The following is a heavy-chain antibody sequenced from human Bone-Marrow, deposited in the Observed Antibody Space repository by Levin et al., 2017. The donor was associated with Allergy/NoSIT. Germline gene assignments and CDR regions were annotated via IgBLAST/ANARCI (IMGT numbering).Heavy chain of an antibody. CDR1: GVSINSIGYY. D-gene: IGHD3-22*01. J-gene: IGHJ4*02. CDR3: ARERRTNYFDNSAYLDS. Sequence: PSETLSLTCTVSGVSINSIGYYWAWIRQPPGKGLEWLGTTVYSGSTSDNPSLQSRVTLSIDTPNSQFFLKLSSVTAADTAVYFCARERRTNYFDNSAYLDSWGQGILVTVSS. V-gene: IGHV4-39*07. CDR2: TVYSGST.